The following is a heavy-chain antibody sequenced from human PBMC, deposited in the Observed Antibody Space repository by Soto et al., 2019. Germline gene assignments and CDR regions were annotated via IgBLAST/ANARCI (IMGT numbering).Heavy chain of an antibody. J-gene: IGHJ5*01. CDR3: AKNPHYDFWSGSPNWFDP. D-gene: IGHD3-3*01. CDR2: ISLSGSDM. Sequence: GGSLRLSCAASGFTFSSYTMNWVRQAPGKGLEWVSYISLSGSDMYYADSVKGRFTISRDTSKNTLYLQMYSLRGEDTAVYYCAKNPHYDFWSGSPNWFDPWGQGTLVTVSS. CDR1: GFTFSSYT. V-gene: IGHV3-23*01.